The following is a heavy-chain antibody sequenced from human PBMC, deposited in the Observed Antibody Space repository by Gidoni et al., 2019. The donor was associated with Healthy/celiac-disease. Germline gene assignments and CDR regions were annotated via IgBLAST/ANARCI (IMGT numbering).Heavy chain of an antibody. Sequence: GWIRQPPGKGLEWIGSIYYSGSTYYNPSLKSRVTISVDTSKNQFSLKLSSVTAADTAVYYCVQPGGGSSGWYGIIDYWGQGTLVTVSS. CDR2: IYYSGST. CDR3: VQPGGGSSGWYGIIDY. D-gene: IGHD6-19*01. J-gene: IGHJ4*02. V-gene: IGHV4-39*01.